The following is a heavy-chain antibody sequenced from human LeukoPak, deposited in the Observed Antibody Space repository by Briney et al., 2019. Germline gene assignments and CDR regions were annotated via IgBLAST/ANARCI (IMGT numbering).Heavy chain of an antibody. CDR2: ISSSSSYI. V-gene: IGHV3-21*04. D-gene: IGHD3-22*01. CDR1: GFTFSRNT. CDR3: ARYYYDSSGYYYFDY. Sequence: GGSLRLSCAAPGFTFSRNTMNWVRQAPGKGLEWVSSISSSSSYIYYADSVKGRFTISRDNAKNSLYLQMNSLRTEDTAVYSCARYYYDSSGYYYFDYWGQGTLVTVSS. J-gene: IGHJ4*02.